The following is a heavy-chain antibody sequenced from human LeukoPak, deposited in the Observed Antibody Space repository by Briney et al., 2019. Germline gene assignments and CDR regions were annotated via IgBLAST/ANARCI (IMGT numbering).Heavy chain of an antibody. CDR3: ARGYCTNGVCSSDYFDY. CDR1: GGSISSGGYY. CDR2: IYNSGST. V-gene: IGHV4-31*03. Sequence: SQTLSLTCTVSGGSISSGGYYWNWIRQHPGKGLEWIGYIYNSGSTYYNPSLKSRSTISVDTSKNQFSLKLSSVTSADTAVYYCARGYCTNGVCSSDYFDYWGQGTLVTVSS. J-gene: IGHJ4*02. D-gene: IGHD2-8*01.